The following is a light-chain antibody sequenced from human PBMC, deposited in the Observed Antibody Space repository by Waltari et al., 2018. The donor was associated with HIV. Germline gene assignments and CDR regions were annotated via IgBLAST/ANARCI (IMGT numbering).Light chain of an antibody. CDR3: QQNHSTPWT. Sequence: DIQMTKHPSSPSASVGDRVTTTCRASQSISSYLDWDQQKPGKAPRRLIYTASSLQSGVPSRFSGSGSGTDFTLTLNSLQPEDFATYYCQQNHSTPWTFGQGTKVDIK. CDR1: QSISSY. V-gene: IGKV1-39*01. J-gene: IGKJ1*01. CDR2: TAS.